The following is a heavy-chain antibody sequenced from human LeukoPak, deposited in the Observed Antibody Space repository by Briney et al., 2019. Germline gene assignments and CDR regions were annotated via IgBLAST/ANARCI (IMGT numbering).Heavy chain of an antibody. CDR1: GGTFSSYA. V-gene: IGHV1-69*13. Sequence: SVKVSCKASGGTFSSYAISWVRQAPGQGLEWMGGIILIFGTANYAQKFTITADESTSTAYMELSSLRSEDTAVYYCARARPSIVVVTPIADAFDIWGQGTMVTVSS. CDR3: ARARPSIVVVTPIADAFDI. CDR2: IILIFGTA. J-gene: IGHJ3*02. D-gene: IGHD3-22*01.